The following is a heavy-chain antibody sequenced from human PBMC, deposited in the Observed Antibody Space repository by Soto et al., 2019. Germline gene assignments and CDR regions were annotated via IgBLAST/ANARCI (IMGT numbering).Heavy chain of an antibody. CDR2: IIQSGVA. J-gene: IGHJ4*02. D-gene: IGHD1-26*01. V-gene: IGHV4-39*02. CDR3: ASSGPLYSAVTARDY. CDR1: GGSISSSSYY. Sequence: SETLSLTCTVSGGSISSSSYYWGWIRQPPGKGPEWIGYIIQSGVAEYNPSLKSRVTMSLDKSNNSFSMKLASVTAADTGVYFCASSGPLYSAVTARDYWGPGLVVTVSS.